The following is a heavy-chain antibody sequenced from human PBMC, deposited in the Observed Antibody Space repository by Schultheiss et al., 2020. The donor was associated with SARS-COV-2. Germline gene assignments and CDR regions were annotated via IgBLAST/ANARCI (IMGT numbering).Heavy chain of an antibody. CDR1: GFTFSSYW. Sequence: GSLRLSCAASGFTFSSYWMHWIRQHPGKCLEWIGEIYHSGGTNYNPSLKSRVTISVDTSKNQFSLKLSSVTAADTAVYYCARGRGVADIVVVPAAIGPFDYWGQGTLVTVSS. CDR2: IYHSGGT. J-gene: IGHJ4*02. D-gene: IGHD2-2*02. V-gene: IGHV4-34*01. CDR3: ARGRGVADIVVVPAAIGPFDY.